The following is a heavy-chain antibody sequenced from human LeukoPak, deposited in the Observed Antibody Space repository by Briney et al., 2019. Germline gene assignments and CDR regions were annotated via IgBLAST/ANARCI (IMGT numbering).Heavy chain of an antibody. CDR3: TKDLGSVPWFDP. CDR2: ISYDGSNK. CDR1: GFTFSTYA. V-gene: IGHV3-30-3*01. D-gene: IGHD3-10*01. Sequence: PGGSLRLSCAASGFTFSTYAMHWVRQAPGKGLEWVALISYDGSNKYYADSVKGRFTISRDNSKNTLYLQMNSLRAEDTAVYYCTKDLGSVPWFDPWGQGTLVTVSS. J-gene: IGHJ5*02.